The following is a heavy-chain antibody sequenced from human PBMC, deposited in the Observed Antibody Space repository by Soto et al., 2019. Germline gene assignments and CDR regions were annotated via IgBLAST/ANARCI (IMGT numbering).Heavy chain of an antibody. V-gene: IGHV3-21*03. D-gene: IGHD4-17*01. CDR2: ISSSSSHI. Sequence: EVQLVESGGGVVKPGGSLSLSCAASGFTFSSYSMHWVRQAPGKGLEWVSVISSSSSHIFYADSVKGRFTVSRDNAKNSLYLQMTSLSADDTGVYYCARGDTGTERAFDVWGKGTMVTVSS. J-gene: IGHJ3*01. CDR1: GFTFSSYS. CDR3: ARGDTGTERAFDV.